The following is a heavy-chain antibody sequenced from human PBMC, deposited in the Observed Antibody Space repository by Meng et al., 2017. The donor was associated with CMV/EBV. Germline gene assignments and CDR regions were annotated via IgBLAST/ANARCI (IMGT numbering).Heavy chain of an antibody. J-gene: IGHJ4*02. CDR1: DGSINSGSYY. Sequence: QVQVHESGPGLPKPSQTLSLTCSVSDGSINSGSYYWNWVRQTAGKGLEWIGRLYTNVNTNYNPSLKSRVTISVDTSRRQFSLKLSSVTAADTAVYYCARGGIAAAGLHWGQGTLVTVSS. D-gene: IGHD6-13*01. V-gene: IGHV4-61*02. CDR3: ARGGIAAAGLH. CDR2: LYTNVNT.